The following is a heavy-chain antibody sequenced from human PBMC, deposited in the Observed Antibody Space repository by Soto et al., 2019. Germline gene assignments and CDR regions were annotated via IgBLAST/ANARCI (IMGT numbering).Heavy chain of an antibody. CDR3: AIDRRATYYYGSGSYYNGKWFDP. V-gene: IGHV1-3*01. D-gene: IGHD3-10*01. Sequence: QVQLVQSGAEVKKPGASVKVSCKASGYTFTSYAMHWVRQAPGQRLEWMGWINAGNGNTKYSQKFQGRVTITRDTSASTAYMELSSLRSEDTAVYYCAIDRRATYYYGSGSYYNGKWFDPWGQGTLVTVSS. CDR2: INAGNGNT. CDR1: GYTFTSYA. J-gene: IGHJ5*02.